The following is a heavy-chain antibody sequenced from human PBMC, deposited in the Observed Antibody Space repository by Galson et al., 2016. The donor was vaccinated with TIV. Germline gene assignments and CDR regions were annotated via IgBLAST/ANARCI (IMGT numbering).Heavy chain of an antibody. J-gene: IGHJ4*02. Sequence: PALVKPTQTVTLTCTFSGFSLSSNGVGVGWIRQPPGKALEWLALIYWDDEKRYNPSLESRLSIINDTSKNKVVLTLTNVDPVDTATYYCAHRRPLTYYFDFWGQGALVTVSS. CDR1: GFSLSSNGVG. V-gene: IGHV2-5*02. D-gene: IGHD2-21*01. CDR2: IYWDDEK. CDR3: AHRRPLTYYFDF.